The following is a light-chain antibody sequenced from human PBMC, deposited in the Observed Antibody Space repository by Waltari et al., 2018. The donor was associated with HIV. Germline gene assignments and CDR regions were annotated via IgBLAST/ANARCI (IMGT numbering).Light chain of an antibody. V-gene: IGKV4-1*01. CDR1: QSVLSSSYNRNF. J-gene: IGKJ1*01. CDR2: WAF. CDR3: QQYYDSFWT. Sequence: DIVMTQSPDSLAVSLGERATINCKSSQSVLSSSYNRNFLAWYQHKPGQPPKLLISWAFTRESGVPDRFSGSGSETDFTLNISSLQAEDVAVYYCQQYYDSFWTFGQGTKVEIK.